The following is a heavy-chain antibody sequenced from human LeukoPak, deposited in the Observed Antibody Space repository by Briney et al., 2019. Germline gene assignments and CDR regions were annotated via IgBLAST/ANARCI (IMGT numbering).Heavy chain of an antibody. D-gene: IGHD3-22*01. J-gene: IGHJ4*02. V-gene: IGHV3-21*01. CDR3: TREEAYYTSATCHFDY. Sequence: AGSLRLSCVASGFTFSSYTMHWVRQAPGKGLEWVSAITISSTYIYYADSVKGRFTISRDNAKNSLYLQMSSLRAEDTAVYYCTREEAYYTSATCHFDYCGQGTLATVSS. CDR1: GFTFSSYT. CDR2: ITISSTYI.